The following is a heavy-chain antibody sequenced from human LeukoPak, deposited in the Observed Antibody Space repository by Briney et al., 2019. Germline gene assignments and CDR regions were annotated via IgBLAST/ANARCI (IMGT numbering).Heavy chain of an antibody. D-gene: IGHD3-16*01. V-gene: IGHV4-59*01. CDR1: GGSISSYY. J-gene: IGHJ1*01. CDR2: IYYSGST. Sequence: PSETLSLTCTVSGGSISSYYWSWIRQPPGKGLEWIGYIYYSGSTNYNPSLKSRVTISVDTSKNQFSLKLSPVTAADTAVYYCASRLVHSPEYFQHWGQGTLVTVSS. CDR3: ASRLVHSPEYFQH.